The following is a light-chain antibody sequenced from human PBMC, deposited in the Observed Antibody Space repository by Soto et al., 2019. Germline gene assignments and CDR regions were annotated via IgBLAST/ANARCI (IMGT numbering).Light chain of an antibody. Sequence: EIVLTQSPGTLSLSPGEGATLSCRASQSVSSNYLAWYQQKPGQAPRLLIYGASSRATGIPDRFSGSGSGTDFTLTIIRLEPEDFAVYYCQQYGSSRWTFGQGTKVEIK. CDR2: GAS. J-gene: IGKJ1*01. CDR3: QQYGSSRWT. V-gene: IGKV3-20*01. CDR1: QSVSSNY.